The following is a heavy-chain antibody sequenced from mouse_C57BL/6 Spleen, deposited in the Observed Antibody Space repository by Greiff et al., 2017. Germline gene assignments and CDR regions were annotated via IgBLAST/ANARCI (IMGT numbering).Heavy chain of an antibody. J-gene: IGHJ3*01. CDR2: IYPRDGST. D-gene: IGHD2-4*01. CDR1: GYTFTDHT. CDR3: ARYGNYDYDSAWFAY. V-gene: IGHV1-78*01. Sequence: VKLMESDAELVKPGASVKISCKVSGYTFTDHTIHWMKQRPEQGLEWIGYIYPRDGSTKYNEKFKGKATLTADKSSSTAYMQLNSLTSEDSAVYFCARYGNYDYDSAWFAYWGQGTLVTVSA.